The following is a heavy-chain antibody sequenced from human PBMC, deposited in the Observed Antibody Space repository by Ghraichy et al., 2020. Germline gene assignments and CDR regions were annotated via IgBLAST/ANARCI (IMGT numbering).Heavy chain of an antibody. Sequence: GGSMRLSCAASGFTFSSYWMHWVRQAPGKGLVWVSRINSDGSSTSYADSVKGRFTISRDNAKNTLYLQMNSLRAEDTAVYYCASPKVFGSGWESSFDYWGQGTLVTVSS. D-gene: IGHD6-19*01. CDR1: GFTFSSYW. V-gene: IGHV3-74*01. J-gene: IGHJ4*02. CDR3: ASPKVFGSGWESSFDY. CDR2: INSDGSST.